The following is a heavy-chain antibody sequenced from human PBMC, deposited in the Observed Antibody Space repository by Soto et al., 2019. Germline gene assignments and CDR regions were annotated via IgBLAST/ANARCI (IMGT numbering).Heavy chain of an antibody. CDR3: ARDGGPYCGGDCCLV. V-gene: IGHV3-53*01. D-gene: IGHD2-21*02. Sequence: PGGSLRLSCAASGFTVSSNYMSWVRQAPGKGLEWVSVIYSGGSTYYADSVKGRFTISRDNSKNTLYLQMNSLRAEATAVYYCARDGGPYCGGDCCLVWGQGTLVPAPQ. J-gene: IGHJ4*02. CDR2: IYSGGST. CDR1: GFTVSSNY.